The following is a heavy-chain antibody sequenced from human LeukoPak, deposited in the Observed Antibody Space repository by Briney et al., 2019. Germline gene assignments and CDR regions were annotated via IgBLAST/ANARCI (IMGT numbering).Heavy chain of an antibody. CDR2: IYYSGTT. CDR3: VRADRSGYSYFDY. Sequence: SETLPHTCSVSGGSISSGGYYWSWLRQHPGVGLEWIGYIYYSGTTYYNPSLKSRVTMSVDTSNNQFSLKLSSVTAADTALYYCVRADRSGYSYFDYWGQGALVTVSS. CDR1: GGSISSGGYY. J-gene: IGHJ4*02. D-gene: IGHD3-22*01. V-gene: IGHV4-31*03.